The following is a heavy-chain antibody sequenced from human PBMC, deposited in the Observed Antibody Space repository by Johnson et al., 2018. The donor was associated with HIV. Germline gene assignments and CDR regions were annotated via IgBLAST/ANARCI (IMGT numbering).Heavy chain of an antibody. Sequence: VQLVESGGGVVQPGGSLRLSCAASGFTFNSYAMHWVRQAPGKGLEWVSYISSSGSTIYYADSVKGRFTISSDNSKNTLYLQMNSLRAEDTAVYYCASYCSGGSCYRRSPSDAFDIWGQGTMVTVSS. CDR3: ASYCSGGSCYRRSPSDAFDI. CDR2: ISSSGSTI. D-gene: IGHD2-15*01. V-gene: IGHV3-48*01. CDR1: GFTFNSYA. J-gene: IGHJ3*02.